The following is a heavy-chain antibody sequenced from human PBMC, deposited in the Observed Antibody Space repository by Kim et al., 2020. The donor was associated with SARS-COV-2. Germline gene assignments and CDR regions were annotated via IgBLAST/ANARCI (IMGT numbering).Heavy chain of an antibody. Sequence: QKFQGRVTMTRDTSTSTVYMELSSLRSEDTAVYYCARVTSSGWDDAFDIWGQGTMVTVSS. CDR3: ARVTSSGWDDAFDI. V-gene: IGHV1-46*01. D-gene: IGHD6-19*01. J-gene: IGHJ3*02.